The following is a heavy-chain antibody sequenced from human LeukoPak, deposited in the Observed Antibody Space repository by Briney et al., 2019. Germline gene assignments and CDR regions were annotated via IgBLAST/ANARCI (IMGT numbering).Heavy chain of an antibody. CDR1: GYTFTSYA. CDR3: ARDWGAYYYGSGSYYEGDY. D-gene: IGHD3-10*01. Sequence: ADSVKVSCKASGYTFTSYAMNWVRQAPGQGLEWMGWINTNTGNPTYAQGFTGRFVFSLDTSVSTAYLQISSLKAEDTAVYYCARDWGAYYYGSGSYYEGDYWGQGTLVTVSS. J-gene: IGHJ4*02. V-gene: IGHV7-4-1*02. CDR2: INTNTGNP.